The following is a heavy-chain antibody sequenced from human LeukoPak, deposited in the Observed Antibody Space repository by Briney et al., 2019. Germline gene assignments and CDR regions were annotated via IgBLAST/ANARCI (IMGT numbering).Heavy chain of an antibody. D-gene: IGHD5-18*01. V-gene: IGHV3-30*18. Sequence: PGGSLRLSCAASGFTFSYYGMHWVRQAPGKGLEWVAVISYDGSNKYYADSVKGRFTISRDNSQNTLYLQMNSLRAEDTAAYYCAKEAYRYGYFDYWGQGTLVTVSS. CDR1: GFTFSYYG. J-gene: IGHJ4*02. CDR3: AKEAYRYGYFDY. CDR2: ISYDGSNK.